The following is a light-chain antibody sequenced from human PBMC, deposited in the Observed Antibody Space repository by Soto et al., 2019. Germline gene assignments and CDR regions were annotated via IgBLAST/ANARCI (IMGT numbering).Light chain of an antibody. CDR3: QQYGSSPTT. J-gene: IGKJ1*01. Sequence: EIVLTQSPGTLSLSPGDRATLSCRASHIVTSNYLAWYQQKPGQAPRLLFFGASIRATGIPDRFSGSGSGTDFTLTISRLEPEDSAVYNCQQYGSSPTTFGQGTKVEIK. CDR1: HIVTSNY. CDR2: GAS. V-gene: IGKV3-20*01.